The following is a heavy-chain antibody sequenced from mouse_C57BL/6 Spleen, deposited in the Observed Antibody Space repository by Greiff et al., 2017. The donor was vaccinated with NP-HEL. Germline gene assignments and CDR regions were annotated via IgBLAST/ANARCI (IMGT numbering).Heavy chain of an antibody. CDR1: GFTFSSYA. Sequence: EVTLVESGGGLVKPGGSLKLSCAASGFTFSSYAMSWVRQTPEKRLEWVATISDGGSYTYYPDNVKGRFTISRDNAKNNLYLQMSHLKSEDTAMYYCARSITTVVATNFDYWGQGTTLTVSS. CDR2: ISDGGSYT. D-gene: IGHD1-1*01. V-gene: IGHV5-4*03. J-gene: IGHJ2*01. CDR3: ARSITTVVATNFDY.